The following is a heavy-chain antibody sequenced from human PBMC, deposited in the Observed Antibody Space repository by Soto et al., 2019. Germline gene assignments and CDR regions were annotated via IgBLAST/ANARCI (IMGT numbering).Heavy chain of an antibody. Sequence: ASVKVSCKASGYTFTSYAMHWVRQAPGQRLEWMGWINAGNGNTKYSQKFQGRVTITRDTSASTAYMELSSLRSEDTAVYYCARPLRRYCSSTSCPAGFQHWGQGTLVTVSS. CDR2: INAGNGNT. J-gene: IGHJ1*01. CDR1: GYTFTSYA. D-gene: IGHD2-2*01. V-gene: IGHV1-3*01. CDR3: ARPLRRYCSSTSCPAGFQH.